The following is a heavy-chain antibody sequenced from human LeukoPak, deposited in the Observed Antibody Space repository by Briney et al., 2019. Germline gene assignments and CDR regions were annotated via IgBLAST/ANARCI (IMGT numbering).Heavy chain of an antibody. CDR3: ASYYGDYGGWFDP. J-gene: IGHJ5*02. Sequence: SETLSPTCTVSGGSISSGDNYWSWIRQPPGKGLEWIGYIYYSGSTYYNPSLKSRVTISVDTSKNQFSLKLSSVTAADTAVYYCASYYGDYGGWFDPWGQGTLVTVSS. V-gene: IGHV4-30-4*01. CDR1: GGSISSGDNY. D-gene: IGHD4-17*01. CDR2: IYYSGST.